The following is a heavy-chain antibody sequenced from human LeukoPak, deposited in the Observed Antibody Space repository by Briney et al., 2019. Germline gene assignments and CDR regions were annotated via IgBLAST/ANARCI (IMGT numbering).Heavy chain of an antibody. CDR3: ARDGHDILTGLRLGPYMDV. CDR2: ISAYNGNT. Sequence: ASVKVSCKASGCTFTSYGISWVRQAPGQGLEWMGWISAYNGNTNYAQKLQGRVTMTTDTSTSTAYMELRSLRSDDTAVYYCARDGHDILTGLRLGPYMDVWGKGTTVTVSS. D-gene: IGHD3-9*01. CDR1: GCTFTSYG. J-gene: IGHJ6*03. V-gene: IGHV1-18*01.